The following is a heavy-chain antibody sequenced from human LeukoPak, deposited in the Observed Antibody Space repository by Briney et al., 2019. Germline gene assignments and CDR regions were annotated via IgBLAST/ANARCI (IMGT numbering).Heavy chain of an antibody. Sequence: SETLSLTCTVSGGSVSSGSYYWSWIRQPPGKGLEWIGYIYYSGSTNYNPSLKSRVTISVDTSKNQFSLKLSSVTAADTAVYYCARDRDAFDIWGQGTTVTVSS. CDR3: ARDRDAFDI. J-gene: IGHJ3*02. CDR1: GGSVSSGSYY. CDR2: IYYSGST. V-gene: IGHV4-61*01.